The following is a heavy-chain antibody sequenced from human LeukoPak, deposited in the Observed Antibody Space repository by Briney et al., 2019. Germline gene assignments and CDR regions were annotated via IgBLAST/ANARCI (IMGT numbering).Heavy chain of an antibody. D-gene: IGHD3-22*01. V-gene: IGHV7-4-1*02. CDR3: VRGIDTTGYFNY. CDR2: INTNTGSP. CDR1: GYTFSTCP. J-gene: IGHJ4*02. Sequence: ASVKVSCKASGYTFSTCPLNWVRQAPGQGLEWMGWINTNTGSPTYAQGLTGRFVFSLDTSVSTAFLQISSLKAEDSALYYCVRGIDTTGYFNYWGQGTLVTVPS.